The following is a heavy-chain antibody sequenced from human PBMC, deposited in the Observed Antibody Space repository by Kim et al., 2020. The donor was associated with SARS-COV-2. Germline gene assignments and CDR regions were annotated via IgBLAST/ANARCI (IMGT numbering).Heavy chain of an antibody. CDR3: AKDSGAGYRSSWAHFDY. Sequence: GGSLRLSCAASGFTFDDYAMHWVRQAPGKGLEWVSGISWNSGSIGYADSVKGRFTISRDNAKNSLYLQMNSLRAEDTALYYCAKDSGAGYRSSWAHFDYWSQDTLVTVTA. CDR1: GFTFDDYA. D-gene: IGHD6-13*01. CDR2: ISWNSGSI. J-gene: IGHJ4*02. V-gene: IGHV3-9*01.